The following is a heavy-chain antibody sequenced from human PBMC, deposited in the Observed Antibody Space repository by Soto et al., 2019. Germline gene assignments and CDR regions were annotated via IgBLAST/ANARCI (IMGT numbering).Heavy chain of an antibody. J-gene: IGHJ4*02. CDR1: GFTFSSYE. CDR3: ARETEYSSGWYGVREPSIFDY. V-gene: IGHV3-48*03. D-gene: IGHD6-19*01. Sequence: HPGGSLRLSCAASGFTFSSYEMNWVRQAPGKGLEWVSYISSSGSTIYYADSVKGRFTISRDNAKNSLYLQMNSLRAEDTAVYYCARETEYSSGWYGVREPSIFDYWGQGTLVTVSS. CDR2: ISSSGSTI.